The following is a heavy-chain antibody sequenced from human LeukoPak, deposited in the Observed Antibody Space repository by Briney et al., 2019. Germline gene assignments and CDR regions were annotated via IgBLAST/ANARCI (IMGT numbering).Heavy chain of an antibody. J-gene: IGHJ5*02. CDR2: ISGSGGST. CDR1: GFTFSSYA. V-gene: IGHV3-23*01. CDR3: AKSGGTSFLGYCSSTSCYRWFDP. D-gene: IGHD2-2*01. Sequence: GGSLRLSCAASGFTFSSYAMNWVRQAPGKGLEWVSAISGSGGSTYYADSVRGRFTISRDNSKNTLYLQMNSLRAEDTAVYYCAKSGGTSFLGYCSSTSCYRWFDPWGQGTLVTVSS.